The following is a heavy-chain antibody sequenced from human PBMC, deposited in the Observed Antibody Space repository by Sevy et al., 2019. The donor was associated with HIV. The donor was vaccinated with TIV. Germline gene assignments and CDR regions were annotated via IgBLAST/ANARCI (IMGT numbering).Heavy chain of an antibody. CDR3: AREGVSWRSSTSRRTENWFDP. V-gene: IGHV4-31*03. D-gene: IGHD2-2*01. CDR2: IYYSGST. J-gene: IGHJ5*02. Sequence: SETLSLTCTVSGGSISSGGYYWNWIRQHPGKGLEWIGYIYYSGSTYYDPSLKSRVTISVDTSKNQFSLKLSSVTAADTAVYYCAREGVSWRSSTSRRTENWFDPWGQGTLVTVSS. CDR1: GGSISSGGYY.